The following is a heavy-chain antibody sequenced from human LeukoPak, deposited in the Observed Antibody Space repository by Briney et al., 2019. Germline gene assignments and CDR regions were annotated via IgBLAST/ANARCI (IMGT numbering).Heavy chain of an antibody. Sequence: PGGSLRLSCAASGFIFDDYAMHWVRQAPGKGLEWVSGISWNSGSIGYADSVKGRFTISRDNAKNSLYLQMNSLRAEDTAVYYCASSNYYDFWSGSLINYGMDVWGQGTTVTVSS. CDR1: GFIFDDYA. CDR2: ISWNSGSI. J-gene: IGHJ6*02. D-gene: IGHD3-3*01. V-gene: IGHV3-9*01. CDR3: ASSNYYDFWSGSLINYGMDV.